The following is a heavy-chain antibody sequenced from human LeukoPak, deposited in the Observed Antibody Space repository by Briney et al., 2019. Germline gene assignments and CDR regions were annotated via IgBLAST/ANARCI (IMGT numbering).Heavy chain of an antibody. D-gene: IGHD2-15*01. CDR3: ARAPHRIRFDP. CDR2: IHPGGST. Sequence: SETLSLTCSMYGGSLRADFWRWIRQPPGKWLEWIGAIHPGGSTKYNPSLESRVTISVDTSKNQFSLRLTSVTAADTAVYYCARAPHRIRFDPWGQGALVTVSS. J-gene: IGHJ5*02. CDR1: GGSLRADF. V-gene: IGHV4-34*01.